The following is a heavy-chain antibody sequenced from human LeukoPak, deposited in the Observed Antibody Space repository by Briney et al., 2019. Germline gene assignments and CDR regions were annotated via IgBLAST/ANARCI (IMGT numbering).Heavy chain of an antibody. CDR3: SRGAYGYFQH. Sequence: GGSLRLSCTASGFTFGDYTMSWFRQAPGGGLGWVGFIRSKAYGGTTEYAASVKGRFTISRDESKSIAYLQMNSLKTEDTAVYYCSRGAYGYFQHWGQGTLVTVSS. CDR2: IRSKAYGGTT. D-gene: IGHD5-12*01. J-gene: IGHJ1*01. V-gene: IGHV3-49*03. CDR1: GFTFGDYT.